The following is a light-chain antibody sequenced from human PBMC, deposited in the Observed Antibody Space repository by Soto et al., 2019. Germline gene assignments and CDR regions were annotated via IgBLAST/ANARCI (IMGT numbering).Light chain of an antibody. CDR3: QQRSNWPT. V-gene: IGKV3-11*01. Sequence: EIVLTQSPATLSLSPGERATLSCMASQSVSSYLAWYQQGPGQAPRLLIYDASNRATGIPARFSGSGSGTDFTLTISSLEPEDFAVYYCQQRSNWPTFGQGTKVEIK. J-gene: IGKJ1*01. CDR1: QSVSSY. CDR2: DAS.